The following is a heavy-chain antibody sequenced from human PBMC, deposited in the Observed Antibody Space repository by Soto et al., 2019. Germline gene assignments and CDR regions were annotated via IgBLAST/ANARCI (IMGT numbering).Heavy chain of an antibody. Sequence: QVQLQESGPGRVKPSQTLSLTCTVSGGSIRSGGYYWSWIRQHPGKGLEWIGYIYYSGSTSYNPSLKSRVTISVDTSKNQFSLKLSSVTVADTAVYYCARDPSGIAAEGWFDPWGQGTLVTVSS. CDR1: GGSIRSGGYY. CDR2: IYYSGST. J-gene: IGHJ5*02. CDR3: ARDPSGIAAEGWFDP. V-gene: IGHV4-31*03. D-gene: IGHD6-13*01.